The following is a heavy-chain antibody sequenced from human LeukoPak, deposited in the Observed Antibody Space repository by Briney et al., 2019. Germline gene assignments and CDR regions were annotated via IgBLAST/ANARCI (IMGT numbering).Heavy chain of an antibody. V-gene: IGHV3-72*01. J-gene: IGHJ4*02. CDR3: ARDSQYCGGDCYSDY. Sequence: PGGSLRLSCAASGFTFTGHRMDWVRQAPGKGLEWVGRTGKRDKSYTTEYAASVKGRFTISRDDSKNSVYLQMNSLKTEDTAVYYCARDSQYCGGDCYSDYWGQGTLVPVSS. CDR1: GFTFTGHR. CDR2: TGKRDKSYTT. D-gene: IGHD2-21*02.